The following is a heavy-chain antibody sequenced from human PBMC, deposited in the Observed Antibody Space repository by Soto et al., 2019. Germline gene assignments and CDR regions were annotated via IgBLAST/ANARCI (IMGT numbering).Heavy chain of an antibody. CDR2: IYYSGST. CDR3: ARGIYHPNYFDY. Sequence: PSETLSLTCTVSGGSISSGGYYWSWIRQHPGKGLEWIGYIYYSGSTYYNPSLKSRVTISVDTSKNQFSLKLSSVTAADTAVYYCARGIYHPNYFDYWGQGTLVTVSS. D-gene: IGHD2-2*01. J-gene: IGHJ4*02. V-gene: IGHV4-31*03. CDR1: GGSISSGGYY.